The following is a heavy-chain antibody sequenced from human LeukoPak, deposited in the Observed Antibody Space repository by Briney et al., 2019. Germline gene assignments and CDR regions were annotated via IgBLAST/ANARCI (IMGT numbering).Heavy chain of an antibody. CDR2: FDPEDDGT. CDR3: ARGRGWPGYVDTAEKS. D-gene: IGHD5-18*01. Sequence: ASVKVSCKVSGYTLTDLSIDWVRQAPGKGLEWMGRFDPEDDGTISAHNFQGRVTMTRDTSISTAYMELSRLRSDDTAVYHCARGRGWPGYVDTAEKSWGQGTLVTVSS. V-gene: IGHV1-24*01. CDR1: GYTLTDLS. J-gene: IGHJ4*02.